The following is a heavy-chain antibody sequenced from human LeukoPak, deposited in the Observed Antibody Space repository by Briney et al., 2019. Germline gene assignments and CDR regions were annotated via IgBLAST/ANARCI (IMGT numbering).Heavy chain of an antibody. V-gene: IGHV1-69*13. CDR2: IIPIFGTA. D-gene: IGHD3-22*01. CDR1: GGTFSSYA. J-gene: IGHJ4*02. Sequence: SVKVSCKASGGTFSSYAISWVRQAPGQGLEWMGGIIPIFGTAKYAQRFQGRVTITADESTSTAYMELSSLRSEDTAVYYCARNLFDSNAYYSPADYWGQGTLVTVAS. CDR3: ARNLFDSNAYYSPADY.